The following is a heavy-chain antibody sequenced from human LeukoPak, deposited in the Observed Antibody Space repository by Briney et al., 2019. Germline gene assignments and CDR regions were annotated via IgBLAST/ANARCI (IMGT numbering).Heavy chain of an antibody. Sequence: PGGSLRLSCAASGFTFSNYWMNWVRQAPGEGLEWVGRIKSKADGETIDYAAPVKGRFTFSRDDSKNMLYLQMNSLKSEDTAVYYCSTLTSRGLSDSWGQGTLVTVSS. J-gene: IGHJ4*02. CDR3: STLTSRGLSDS. D-gene: IGHD1-20*01. V-gene: IGHV3-15*07. CDR2: IKSKADGETI. CDR1: GFTFSNYW.